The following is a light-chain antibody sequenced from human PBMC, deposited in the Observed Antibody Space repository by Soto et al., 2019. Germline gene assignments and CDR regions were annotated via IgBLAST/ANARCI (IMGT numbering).Light chain of an antibody. J-gene: IGKJ3*01. Sequence: DIPMTQSPYSLSAAVGDRVTIACRASQNINTYLNWYQQKPGKAPKLLIFDAASLQSGVPSRFRGCGSRTDFTLTITSLQPEDFATYYCQQTSSAPFTFGPGTKVDIK. CDR2: DAA. CDR3: QQTSSAPFT. V-gene: IGKV1-39*01. CDR1: QNINTY.